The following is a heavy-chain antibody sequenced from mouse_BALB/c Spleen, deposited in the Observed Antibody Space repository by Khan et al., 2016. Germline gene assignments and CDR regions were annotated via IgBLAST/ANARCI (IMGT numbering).Heavy chain of an antibody. CDR3: GRGDY. CDR1: GFTFSSFG. V-gene: IGHV5-17*02. CDR2: ISSGSSAI. Sequence: EVQLVEPGGGLVQPGGSRKLSCAASGFTFSSFGMHWVRQAPAKGLEWVAFISSGSSAIYYADTVKGRFTISRDNPKNTLFLQMTSLRSEDTAMXYCGRGDYWGQGTTLTVSS. J-gene: IGHJ2*01.